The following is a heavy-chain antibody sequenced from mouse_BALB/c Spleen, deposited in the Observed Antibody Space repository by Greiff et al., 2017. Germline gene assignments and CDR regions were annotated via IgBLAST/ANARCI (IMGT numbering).Heavy chain of an antibody. Sequence: EVLLVESGGGLVKPGGSLKLSCAASGFTFSDYYMYWVRQTPEKRLEWVATISDGGSYTYYPDSVKGRFTISRDNAKSNLYLQMSSLKSEDTAMYYCARGGYGKDAMDYWGQGTSVTVSA. CDR2: ISDGGSYT. V-gene: IGHV5-4*02. J-gene: IGHJ4*01. CDR3: ARGGYGKDAMDY. D-gene: IGHD2-10*02. CDR1: GFTFSDYY.